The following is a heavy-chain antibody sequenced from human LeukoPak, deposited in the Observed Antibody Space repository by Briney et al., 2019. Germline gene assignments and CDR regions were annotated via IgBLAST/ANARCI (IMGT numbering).Heavy chain of an antibody. Sequence: GGSLRLSCAASGFIFKSYAINGVRQPPGRGREGVSAITNRGGSTYYADSVKGRCPISRDNSKNTLSLHMNSLRAEDTAVYYCARASFGVIVGPDYWGQGTLVTVSS. J-gene: IGHJ4*02. CDR1: GFIFKSYA. CDR3: ARASFGVIVGPDY. V-gene: IGHV3-23*01. D-gene: IGHD3-3*01. CDR2: ITNRGGST.